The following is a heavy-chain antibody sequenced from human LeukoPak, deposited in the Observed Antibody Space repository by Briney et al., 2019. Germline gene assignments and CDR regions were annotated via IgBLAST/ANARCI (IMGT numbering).Heavy chain of an antibody. CDR1: GFSLSAYW. CDR2: INRDGSQK. V-gene: IGHV3-7*01. Sequence: AGGSLRLSCAASGFSLSAYWMTWVRQAPGKGLEWVANINRDGSQKNHVDSVKGRFTISRDNAKNTLYLQMNTLRVEDTAVYYCTRDLMDYDVSTGLHHYYMDVWGQGTTVTVSS. D-gene: IGHD3-9*01. J-gene: IGHJ6*02. CDR3: TRDLMDYDVSTGLHHYYMDV.